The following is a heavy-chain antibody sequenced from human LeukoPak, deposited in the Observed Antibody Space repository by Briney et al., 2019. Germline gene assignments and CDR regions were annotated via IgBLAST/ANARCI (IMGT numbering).Heavy chain of an antibody. CDR3: ARERSYGHFDY. J-gene: IGHJ4*02. CDR1: GFTFSSYA. D-gene: IGHD3-16*01. V-gene: IGHV3-64*01. Sequence: GGSLRLSCAASGFTFSSYAMHWVRQATGKGLEYVSAISSNGGSTYYANSVKGRFTISRDNSKNTLYLQMGSLRAEDMAVYYCARERSYGHFDYWGQGTLVTVSS. CDR2: ISSNGGST.